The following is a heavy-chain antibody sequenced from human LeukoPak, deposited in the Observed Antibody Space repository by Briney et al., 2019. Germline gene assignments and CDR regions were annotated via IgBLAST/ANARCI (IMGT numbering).Heavy chain of an antibody. D-gene: IGHD6-19*01. Sequence: SQTLSLTCAISGDSVSSNTAAWNWIRQSPSRGLEWLGRTYYRSKWYNDYAVSVKSRITINPDTSKNQFSLQLNSVTPEDTAVYYCARALIDYSSGWLTSDAFDIWGQGTMVTVSS. V-gene: IGHV6-1*01. CDR1: GDSVSSNTAA. CDR2: TYYRSKWYN. J-gene: IGHJ3*02. CDR3: ARALIDYSSGWLTSDAFDI.